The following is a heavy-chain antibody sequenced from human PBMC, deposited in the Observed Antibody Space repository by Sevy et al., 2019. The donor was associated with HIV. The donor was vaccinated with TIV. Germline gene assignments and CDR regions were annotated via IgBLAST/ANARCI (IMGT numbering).Heavy chain of an antibody. D-gene: IGHD3-10*01. CDR1: GFTFSSYG. CDR2: ISYDGSNK. Sequence: GGSLRLSCAASGFTFSSYGMHWVRQAPGKGLEWVAVISYDGSNKDYADSVKGRFTISRDNSKNTLYLQMNSLRAEDTAVYYCAKGGTMVRGLTNFDYWGQGTLVTVSS. J-gene: IGHJ4*02. CDR3: AKGGTMVRGLTNFDY. V-gene: IGHV3-30*18.